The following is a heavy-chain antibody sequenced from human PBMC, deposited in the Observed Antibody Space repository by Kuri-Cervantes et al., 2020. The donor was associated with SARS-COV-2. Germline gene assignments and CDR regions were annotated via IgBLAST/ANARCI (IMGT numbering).Heavy chain of an antibody. D-gene: IGHD3-3*01. J-gene: IGHJ1*01. CDR2: IYQAGST. Sequence: SQTLSLTCAVSGYSISSGGYSLSWIRQPPGKGLEWLGSIYQAGSTFYNTSLKSRVIISLDRSKNQYSLNLSSVTAADTAVYYCVAAILGVDTGYFQHWGQGTLVTVSS. CDR3: VAAILGVDTGYFQH. CDR1: GYSISSGGYS. V-gene: IGHV4-30-2*01.